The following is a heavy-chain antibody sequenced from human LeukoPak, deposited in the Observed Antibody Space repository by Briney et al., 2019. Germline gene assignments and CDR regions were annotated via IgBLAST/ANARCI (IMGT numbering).Heavy chain of an antibody. J-gene: IGHJ4*02. CDR3: ARYSGSYSD. CDR2: INWNSGSI. CDR1: GFNFDDYA. V-gene: IGHV3-9*01. D-gene: IGHD1-26*01. Sequence: GGSLRLSCAASGFNFDDYAMHWVRQAPGKGLEWVSGINWNSGSIGYADSVKGRFTISRDNAKNSLYLQMNSLRAEDTAVYYCARYSGSYSDWGQGTLVTVSS.